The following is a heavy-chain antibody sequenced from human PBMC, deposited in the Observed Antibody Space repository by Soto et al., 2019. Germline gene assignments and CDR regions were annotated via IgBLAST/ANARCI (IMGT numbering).Heavy chain of an antibody. CDR2: ISGDNGNT. J-gene: IGHJ3*02. CDR1: GYTFTNSG. D-gene: IGHD2-2*01. Sequence: QGQLVQSGAEVKKPGASVKVSCKASGYTFTNSGMSGVRQAPGQGQDWMGWISGDNGNTNYAQRTQGRVTMITDPSTRTGLLGLRSLRSDYTAVYYCARGTHGSTTCYGRLSIWGQGTMVTVSS. V-gene: IGHV1-18*01. CDR3: ARGTHGSTTCYGRLSI.